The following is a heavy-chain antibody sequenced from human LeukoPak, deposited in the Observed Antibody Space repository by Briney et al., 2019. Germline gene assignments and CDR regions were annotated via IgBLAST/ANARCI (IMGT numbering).Heavy chain of an antibody. CDR2: IYHSGST. Sequence: SETLSLTCTVSGYSISRGYSWGWIRQPPGKGLEWIGNIYHSGSTNYSPSLKSRVTISVDTSKNQFSLKLSSVTAADTAVYFCARGDYYNSGGYYLDYWGQGTLVTVSS. CDR1: GYSISRGYS. D-gene: IGHD3-22*01. J-gene: IGHJ4*02. CDR3: ARGDYYNSGGYYLDY. V-gene: IGHV4-38-2*02.